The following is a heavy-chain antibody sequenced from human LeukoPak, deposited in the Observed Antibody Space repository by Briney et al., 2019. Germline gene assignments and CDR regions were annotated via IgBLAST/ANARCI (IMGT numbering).Heavy chain of an antibody. D-gene: IGHD3-10*01. CDR3: ARYYGSGRGYYGMVV. V-gene: IGHV3-30*03. J-gene: IGHJ6*02. Sequence: GSLRLSCAAPGFTFCSYGMHRVREAPGKGLGRVSLIVYDGSKKYAESSKHYADSVKGRFTISRDNSKNTLYLQLNSLRAEDTAVYYCARYYGSGRGYYGMVVWGQGTTVTVSS. CDR2: IVYDGSKK. CDR1: GFTFCSYG.